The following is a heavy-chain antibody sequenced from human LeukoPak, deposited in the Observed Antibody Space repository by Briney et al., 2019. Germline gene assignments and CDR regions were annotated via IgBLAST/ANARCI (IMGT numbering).Heavy chain of an antibody. V-gene: IGHV3-48*03. CDR2: ISSSGSTI. D-gene: IGHD6-13*01. CDR1: GFTFSSYE. CDR3: ARDILAAAAEENDY. Sequence: PGGSLRLSCAASGFTFSSYEMNWVRQAPGKGLEWVSYISSSGSTIYYADSVKGRFTISRDNAKNSLYLQMNSLRAEDTAVYYCARDILAAAAEENDYWGQGTLVTVSS. J-gene: IGHJ4*02.